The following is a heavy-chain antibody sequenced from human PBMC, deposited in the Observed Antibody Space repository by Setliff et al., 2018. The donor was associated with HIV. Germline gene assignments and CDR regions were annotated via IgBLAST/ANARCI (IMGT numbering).Heavy chain of an antibody. D-gene: IGHD3-10*01. Sequence: PSETLSLTCTVSGGPISSGSYYWSWIRQPAGKGLEWIGHIHTSGSTKCNPSLKSRVTISADTSKNQFSLNLSSVTAAETAVYYCARVGYHGSGRYSFDYWGQGTLVTVSS. J-gene: IGHJ4*02. CDR1: GGPISSGSYY. CDR2: IHTSGST. V-gene: IGHV4-61*09. CDR3: ARVGYHGSGRYSFDY.